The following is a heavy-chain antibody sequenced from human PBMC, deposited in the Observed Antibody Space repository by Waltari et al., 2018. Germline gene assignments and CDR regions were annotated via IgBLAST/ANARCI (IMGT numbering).Heavy chain of an antibody. CDR3: AREGYYYDSSGYYTGG. V-gene: IGHV3-7*01. J-gene: IGHJ4*02. CDR2: RKQEGSEK. Sequence: EVQLVESGGGLVQPGGSLRLSCAASGFTFSSYWMSWVRQAPGKGLGGVANRKQEGSEKYYVDSVKGRFTISRDNAKNSLYLQMNSLRAEDTAVYYCAREGYYYDSSGYYTGGWGQGTLVTVSS. CDR1: GFTFSSYW. D-gene: IGHD3-22*01.